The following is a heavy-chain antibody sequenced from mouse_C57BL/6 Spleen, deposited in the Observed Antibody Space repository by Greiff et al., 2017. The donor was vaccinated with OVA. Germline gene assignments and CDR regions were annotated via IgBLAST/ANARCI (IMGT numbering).Heavy chain of an antibody. CDR3: TRPYYYGSSYVWYCDV. CDR1: GYTFTDYE. D-gene: IGHD1-1*01. Sequence: QVQLQQSGAELVRPGASVTLSCKASGYTFTDYEMHWVKQTPVHGLEWIGAIDPETGGTAYNQKFKGKAILTADKSSSTAYMELRSLTSEDSAVYYCTRPYYYGSSYVWYCDVWGTGTTVTVSS. J-gene: IGHJ1*03. V-gene: IGHV1-15*01. CDR2: IDPETGGT.